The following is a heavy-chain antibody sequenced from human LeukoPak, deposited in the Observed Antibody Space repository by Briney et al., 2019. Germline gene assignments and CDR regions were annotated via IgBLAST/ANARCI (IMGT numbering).Heavy chain of an antibody. V-gene: IGHV4-4*07. CDR3: ASSDTAMAPFDY. Sequence: PSETLSLTCTVSGGSISSYYWSWIRQPAGKGLEWIGRIYTSGSTNYNPSLKSRVTMSVDTSKNQFSLKLSSVTAADAAVYYCASSDTAMAPFDYWGQGTLVTVSS. CDR1: GGSISSYY. J-gene: IGHJ4*02. CDR2: IYTSGST. D-gene: IGHD5-18*01.